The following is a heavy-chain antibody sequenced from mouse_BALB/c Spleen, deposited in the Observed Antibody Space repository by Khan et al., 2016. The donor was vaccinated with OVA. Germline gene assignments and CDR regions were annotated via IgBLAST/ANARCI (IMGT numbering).Heavy chain of an antibody. J-gene: IGHJ1*01. CDR3: ARHYYGCNLSWYFAV. V-gene: IGHV1-85*01. Sequence: QVQLQQSGAELVKPGASVKLSCKASGYTFTNYDINWVRQRPEQGSEWIGWIFPGDDSTKYNEKFKGKDTLTKDKTSSQAYRQFSRLQSAATAVYFCARHYYGCNLSWYFAVWGAGTTVTVAS. D-gene: IGHD1-1*02. CDR1: GYTFTNYD. CDR2: IFPGDDST.